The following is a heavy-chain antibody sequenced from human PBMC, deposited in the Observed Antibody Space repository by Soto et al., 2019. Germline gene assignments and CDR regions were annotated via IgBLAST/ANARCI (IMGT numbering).Heavy chain of an antibody. J-gene: IGHJ4*02. CDR1: GYSFTNFH. D-gene: IGHD3-22*01. V-gene: IGHV1-46*01. CDR3: AINVIGHDNYDTIGYYFDH. Sequence: QVQLSQFGAEVKKPGASVKVSCKASGYSFTNFHIHWVLQAHVQGLEWMGMSDPSGGITRDAQRLQGRRTMTREASTSNAYMELRSLPSEDKTVYYCAINVIGHDNYDTIGYYFDHWGQGTLVTVSS. CDR2: SDPSGGIT.